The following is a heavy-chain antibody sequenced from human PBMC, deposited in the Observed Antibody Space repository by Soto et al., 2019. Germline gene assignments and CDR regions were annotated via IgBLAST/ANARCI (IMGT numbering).Heavy chain of an antibody. CDR1: GFIFDDYA. Sequence: EMELVESGGGLVQPGRSLRLACAASGFIFDDYAMHWVRQAPGKGLEWVSGITWNSDTIYYADSVKGRFTIPRDNAKNSLYLKMNSLRAEDTALDYGAKVVLWGGDPPTHAFDICGQGTMVTVSS. CDR2: ITWNSDTI. J-gene: IGHJ3*02. D-gene: IGHD2-21*01. CDR3: AKVVLWGGDPPTHAFDI. V-gene: IGHV3-9*01.